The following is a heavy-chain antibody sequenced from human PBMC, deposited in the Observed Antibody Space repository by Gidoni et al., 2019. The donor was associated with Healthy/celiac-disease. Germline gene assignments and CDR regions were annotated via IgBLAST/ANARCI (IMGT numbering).Heavy chain of an antibody. CDR3: ARDQDYYASGSPDY. CDR2: ISYDGSNK. V-gene: IGHV3-30-3*01. CDR1: GFTFSSYA. Sequence: QVQLVDSGRGVVQPGRSLRLSSSASGFTFSSYAMHWVRQAPGKGLEWVVLISYDGSNKFYADYVKGRFTISRDNSKNTLYLQMNSLRAEDTAVYYCARDQDYYASGSPDYWGQGTLVTVSS. D-gene: IGHD3-10*01. J-gene: IGHJ4*02.